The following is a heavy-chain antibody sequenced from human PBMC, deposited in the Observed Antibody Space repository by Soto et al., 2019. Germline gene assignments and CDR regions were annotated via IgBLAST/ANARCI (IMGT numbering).Heavy chain of an antibody. CDR1: GFTLSGYS. CDR3: ARRRGRLPIDYYMDV. D-gene: IGHD5-18*01. V-gene: IGHV3-64*01. J-gene: IGHJ6*03. Sequence: PGGSLRLSCAASGFTLSGYSMDWVRQAPGKGLEYVSGISSNGVGTYYANSVQGRFTISRDNSKNTVYLQMGSLRPEDTAVYFCARRRGRLPIDYYMDVWGKGTTVTVSS. CDR2: ISSNGVGT.